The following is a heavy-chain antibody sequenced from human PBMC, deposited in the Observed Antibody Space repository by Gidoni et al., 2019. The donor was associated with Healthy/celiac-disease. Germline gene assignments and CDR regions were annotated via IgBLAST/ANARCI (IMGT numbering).Heavy chain of an antibody. CDR1: GFTFDDYA. CDR2: ISWNSGSI. J-gene: IGHJ4*02. D-gene: IGHD5-12*01. V-gene: IGHV3-9*01. CDR3: AKGRGYDPDGAFDY. Sequence: EVQLVESGGGLVQPGRSLRLSCAASGFTFDDYAMHWVRQAPGKGLEWFSGISWNSGSIGYADSVKGRFTIARDNAKNSLYLQMNSLRAEDTALYYCAKGRGYDPDGAFDYWGQGTLVTVSS.